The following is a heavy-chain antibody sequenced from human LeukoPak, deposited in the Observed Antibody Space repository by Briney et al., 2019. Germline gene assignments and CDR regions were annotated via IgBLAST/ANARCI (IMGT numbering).Heavy chain of an antibody. Sequence: PGGSLRLSCAASGFTFGDYYMSWIRQAPGKGLEWVSYISSSGSTIYYADSVKGRFTISRDNAKNSLYLQMNSLRAEDTAVYYCARDTGSTINYYMDVWGKGTTVTVSS. V-gene: IGHV3-11*04. CDR2: ISSSGSTI. CDR3: ARDTGSTINYYMDV. D-gene: IGHD5-24*01. J-gene: IGHJ6*03. CDR1: GFTFGDYY.